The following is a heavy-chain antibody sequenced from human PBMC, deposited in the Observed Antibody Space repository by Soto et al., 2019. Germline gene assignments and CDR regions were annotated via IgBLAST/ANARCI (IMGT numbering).Heavy chain of an antibody. D-gene: IGHD6-13*01. V-gene: IGHV4-34*01. J-gene: IGHJ3*02. Sequence: SETLSLTCAVYGGSFSGYYWSWIRQPPGKGLEWIGEINHSGSTNYNPSLKSRVTISVDTSKNQFSLKLSSVTAADTAVYYCARRKGIAAAGTGGAFDIWGQGTMVTVS. CDR1: GGSFSGYY. CDR2: INHSGST. CDR3: ARRKGIAAAGTGGAFDI.